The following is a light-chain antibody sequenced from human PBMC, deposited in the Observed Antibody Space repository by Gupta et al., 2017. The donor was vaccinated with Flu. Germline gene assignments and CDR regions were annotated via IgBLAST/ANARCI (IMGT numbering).Light chain of an antibody. V-gene: IGLV1-44*01. CDR3: AAWDDSRNGWV. CDR1: RSNIGSNT. CDR2: SNN. Sequence: QSVLTHPPSASGSPGPSFTLSCSGSRSNIGSNTENGYQQHPGTAPKLLIYSNNQRPSGGPDRFSGSKSGTAAALAISGLQAEDEADYYCAAWDDSRNGWVFGGGTKLTVL. J-gene: IGLJ3*02.